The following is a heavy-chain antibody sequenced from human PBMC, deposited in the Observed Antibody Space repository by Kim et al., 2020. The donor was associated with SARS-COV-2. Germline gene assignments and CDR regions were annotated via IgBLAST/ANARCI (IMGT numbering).Heavy chain of an antibody. Sequence: GGSLRLSCVGSGFTFDTYAMSWVRQAPGKGLEWVSVISGIGINKFYADSVRGRFTISRDTSKKKLYLQMNSLTDEDTALYYCAKIEDMDGYNYFYYYAM. CDR3: AKIEDMDGYNYFYYYAM. CDR1: GFTFDTYA. V-gene: IGHV3-23*01. D-gene: IGHD2-15*01. J-gene: IGHJ6*01. CDR2: ISGIGINK.